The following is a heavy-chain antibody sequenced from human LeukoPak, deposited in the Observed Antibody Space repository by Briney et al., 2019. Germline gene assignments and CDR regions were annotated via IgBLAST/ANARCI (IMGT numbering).Heavy chain of an antibody. D-gene: IGHD3-22*01. J-gene: IGHJ4*02. V-gene: IGHV3-30*04. CDR2: ISYDGSNK. CDR3: ARSYYHDSNGYFPDY. Sequence: GGSLRLSCAASGFTFSSYAMHWVRQAPGRGLEWVAVISYDGSNKYYADSVKGRFTISRDNSKNTLYLQMNSLRAEDTAVCYCARSYYHDSNGYFPDYWGQGTLVTVSS. CDR1: GFTFSSYA.